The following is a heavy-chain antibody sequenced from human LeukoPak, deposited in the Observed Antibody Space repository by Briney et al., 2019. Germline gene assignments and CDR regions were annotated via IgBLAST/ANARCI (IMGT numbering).Heavy chain of an antibody. V-gene: IGHV1-69*06. CDR3: ARPHGDYGDYWFDP. D-gene: IGHD4-17*01. CDR1: GGTFSSYA. Sequence: GASVKVSCKASGGTFSSYAISWVRQAPGQGLEWMGGIIPIFGTANYAQKFQGRVTITADKSTSTAYMELSSLRSEDTVVYYCARPHGDYGDYWFDPWGQGTLVTVSS. J-gene: IGHJ5*02. CDR2: IIPIFGTA.